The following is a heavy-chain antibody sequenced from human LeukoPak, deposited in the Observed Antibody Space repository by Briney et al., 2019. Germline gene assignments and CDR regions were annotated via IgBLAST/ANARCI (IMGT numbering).Heavy chain of an antibody. CDR2: INHSGSA. J-gene: IGHJ6*02. CDR1: GGSFSAYY. D-gene: IGHD6-6*01. CDR3: ARSMHSSSSRWSSYYYGMDV. Sequence: SETLSLTCAVSGGSFSAYYWTWIRQPPGKGLEWIGEINHSGSANYNPSLKSRVTISLDTSKNQFSLKLSSVTAADTAVYYCARSMHSSSSRWSSYYYGMDVWGQGTTVTVSS. V-gene: IGHV4-34*01.